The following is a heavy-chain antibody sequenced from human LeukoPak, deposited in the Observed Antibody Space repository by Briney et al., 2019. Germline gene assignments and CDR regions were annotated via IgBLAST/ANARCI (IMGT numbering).Heavy chain of an antibody. J-gene: IGHJ4*02. D-gene: IGHD6-6*01. CDR3: ARASIAAPRYFDY. V-gene: IGHV3-23*01. Sequence: PGGSLRLSCVGSGFTFSNYAINWVRQAPGKGLEWVSAISGSGGSTYYADSVKGRFTISRDNSKNTLYLQMNSLRAEDTAVYYCARASIAAPRYFDYWGQGTLVTVSS. CDR2: ISGSGGST. CDR1: GFTFSNYA.